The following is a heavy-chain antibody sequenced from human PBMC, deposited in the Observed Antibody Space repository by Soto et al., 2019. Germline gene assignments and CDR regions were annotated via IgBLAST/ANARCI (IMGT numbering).Heavy chain of an antibody. V-gene: IGHV1-69*01. CDR1: GGSLRGYA. CDR2: IIPLFGKT. J-gene: IGHJ6*02. CDR3: ARGGEMTMAVDPDYYYGMDV. Sequence: QVQLVQSGAEVKKPGSSVKVSCKASGGSLRGYAISWVRQAPGQGLEWRGGIIPLFGKTHYTRKFQGRVTITADESTSTAYMQLSSLRSEDTALYYCARGGEMTMAVDPDYYYGMDVWGQGTTVTVSS. D-gene: IGHD3-10*01.